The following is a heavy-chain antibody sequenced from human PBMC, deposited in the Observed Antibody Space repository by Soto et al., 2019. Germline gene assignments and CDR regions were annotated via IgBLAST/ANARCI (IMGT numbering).Heavy chain of an antibody. D-gene: IGHD6-13*01. CDR1: GGSFSGYY. Sequence: SGTLSLTCAVYGGSFSGYYWSWIRQPPGKGLEWIGEINHSGSTNYNPSLKSRVTISVDTSKNQFSLKLSSVTAADTAVYYCGRHPFIINSSSWYGGDYFAYWGQGTLVTVSS. CDR2: INHSGST. CDR3: GRHPFIINSSSWYGGDYFAY. J-gene: IGHJ4*02. V-gene: IGHV4-34*01.